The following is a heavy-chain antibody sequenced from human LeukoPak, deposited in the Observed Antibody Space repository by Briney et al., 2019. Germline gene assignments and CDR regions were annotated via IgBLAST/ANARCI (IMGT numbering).Heavy chain of an antibody. CDR1: GGSFSGYY. Sequence: PSETLSLTCAVYGGSFSGYYWSWIRQPPGKGLEWIGEINHSGSTNYNPSLKSRVTISVDTSKNQFSRKLSSVTAADTAVYYCAREDIVVVVAAGSQYNWFDPWGQGTLVTVSS. CDR3: AREDIVVVVAAGSQYNWFDP. D-gene: IGHD2-15*01. J-gene: IGHJ5*02. V-gene: IGHV4-34*01. CDR2: INHSGST.